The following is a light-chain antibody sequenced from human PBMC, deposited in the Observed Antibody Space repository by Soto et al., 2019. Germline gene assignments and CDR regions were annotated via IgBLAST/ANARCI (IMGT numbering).Light chain of an antibody. CDR2: GAS. Sequence: EIVLTQSPGTLSLSPGERATLSCRASQSVRSDYLAWYQQKPGQAPRLHIYGASTRATGIPDRFTGSGSGTDFTVTIIRLEPEDFAVYYCQQYGSSPRTFGQGTKVEIK. V-gene: IGKV3-20*01. CDR1: QSVRSDY. CDR3: QQYGSSPRT. J-gene: IGKJ1*01.